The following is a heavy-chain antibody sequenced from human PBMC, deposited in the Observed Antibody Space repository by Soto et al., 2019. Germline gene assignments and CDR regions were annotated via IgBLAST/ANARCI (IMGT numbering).Heavy chain of an antibody. CDR3: ARDSVAAAGIVYYYYYYGMDV. Sequence: GGSLRLSCVGSGFTFSSSGLSWVRQAPGKGLQWVSSISGRDGGTYYADSVKGRFTISRDNSKNTLYLQMNSLRAEDTAVYYCARDSVAAAGIVYYYYYYGMDVWGQGTTVTVSS. CDR1: GFTFSSSG. V-gene: IGHV3-23*01. D-gene: IGHD6-13*01. CDR2: ISGRDGGT. J-gene: IGHJ6*02.